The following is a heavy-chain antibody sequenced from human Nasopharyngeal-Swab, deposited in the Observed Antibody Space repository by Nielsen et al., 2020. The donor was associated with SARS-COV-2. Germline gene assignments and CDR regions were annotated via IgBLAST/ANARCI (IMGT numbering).Heavy chain of an antibody. Sequence: GESLKIACVASGITFSTYAMTWVRQAPGKGLEWVSTIDAGGGNTWYADSVKGRFTISRDNSKSTLYLQMNSLRADDTALYYCADPPFSEYWGQGTLVTVSS. CDR2: IDAGGGNT. CDR3: ADPPFSEY. CDR1: GITFSTYA. V-gene: IGHV3-23*01. J-gene: IGHJ4*02.